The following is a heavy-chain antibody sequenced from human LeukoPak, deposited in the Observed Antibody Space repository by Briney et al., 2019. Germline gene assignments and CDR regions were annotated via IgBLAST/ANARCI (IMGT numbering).Heavy chain of an antibody. CDR2: ISYDGSNK. D-gene: IGHD6-13*01. Sequence: GGSLRLSCAASGFTFSSYAMHRVRQAPGKGLEWVAVISYDGSNKYYADSVKGRFTISRDNSKNTLYLQMNSLRAEDTAVYYCAREDSPGIAESYYFDYWGQGTLVTVSS. CDR3: AREDSPGIAESYYFDY. CDR1: GFTFSSYA. V-gene: IGHV3-30*04. J-gene: IGHJ4*02.